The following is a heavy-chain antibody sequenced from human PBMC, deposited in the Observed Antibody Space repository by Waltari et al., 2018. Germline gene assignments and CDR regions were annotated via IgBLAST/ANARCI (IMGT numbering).Heavy chain of an antibody. D-gene: IGHD1-26*01. CDR2: IYHSGST. CDR1: GYSISSGYY. V-gene: IGHV4-38-2*01. Sequence: QVQLQESGPGLVKPSETLSLTCAVSGYSISSGYYWGWIRQPPGKGLEWIGSIYHSGSTYYNPALKSRVTISVDTSKNQFSRKLSSVTAADTAVYYCARARGSYSEWFDPWGQGTLVTVSS. CDR3: ARARGSYSEWFDP. J-gene: IGHJ5*02.